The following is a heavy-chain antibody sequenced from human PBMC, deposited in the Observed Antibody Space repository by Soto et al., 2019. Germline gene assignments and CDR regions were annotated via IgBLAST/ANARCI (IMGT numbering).Heavy chain of an antibody. J-gene: IGHJ4*02. CDR1: GFTFTTYA. V-gene: IGHV3-23*01. CDR2: VTDSGGKT. Sequence: EVQLLESGGGLVQPGGSLRLSCAASGFTFTTYAMSWVRQAPGKGLEWVSRVTDSGGKTYYADSVKGRFTISRDNSKKTLYLQRNSLRAEYTAVYYCAKWFIVAATTAEVDYWGQGTLVTVSS. CDR3: AKWFIVAATTAEVDY. D-gene: IGHD1-26*01.